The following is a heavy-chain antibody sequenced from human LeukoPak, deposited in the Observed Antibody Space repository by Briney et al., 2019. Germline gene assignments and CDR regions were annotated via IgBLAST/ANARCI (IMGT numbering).Heavy chain of an antibody. J-gene: IGHJ4*02. V-gene: IGHV3-30*03. CDR1: GFTFSTYA. Sequence: GGSLRLSCAASGFTFSTYAMHWVRQAPGKGLEWVAVISYDGSSKYYADSVKGRFTISRDNSKNTLYLQMNSLRPEDTAVYYCATAGGSGSYYNHYYFDYWGQGALVTVSS. CDR2: ISYDGSSK. CDR3: ATAGGSGSYYNHYYFDY. D-gene: IGHD3-10*01.